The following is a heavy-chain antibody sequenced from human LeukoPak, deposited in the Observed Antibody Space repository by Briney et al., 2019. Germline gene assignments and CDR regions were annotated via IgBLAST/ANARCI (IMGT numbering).Heavy chain of an antibody. CDR3: GRVLAAAGTLGYYYYYYMDV. CDR2: LNPNCGNT. CDR1: GYTFTSSV. J-gene: IGHJ6*03. D-gene: IGHD6-13*01. Sequence: ASVKVSCKASGYTFTSSVINWVRQPTGQGLEWVGWLNPNCGNTGYAQKFQGRVTMTRNTSKSTAYMELSSLRSEDTAVYYCGRVLAAAGTLGYYYYYYMDVWGKGTTVTVSS. V-gene: IGHV1-8*01.